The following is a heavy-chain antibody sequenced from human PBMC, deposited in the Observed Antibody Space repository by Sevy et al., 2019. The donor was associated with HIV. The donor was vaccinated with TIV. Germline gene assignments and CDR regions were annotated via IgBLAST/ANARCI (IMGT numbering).Heavy chain of an antibody. D-gene: IGHD3-22*01. V-gene: IGHV3-33*01. J-gene: IGHJ4*02. CDR2: IWYDGSNK. CDR1: RFTFSNYA. Sequence: GGSLRLSCAASRFTFSNYAMHWVCQAPGKGLEWVAVIWYDGSNKYYADSVKGRFTISRDNSKNTLYLQMNSLRDEDTALYYCARGGDYYDSSAYYGFDYWGQGTLVTVSS. CDR3: ARGGDYYDSSAYYGFDY.